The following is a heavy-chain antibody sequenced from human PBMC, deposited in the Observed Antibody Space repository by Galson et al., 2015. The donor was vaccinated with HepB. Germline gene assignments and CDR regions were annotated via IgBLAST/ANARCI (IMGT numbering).Heavy chain of an antibody. J-gene: IGHJ4*02. CDR2: IIPILDIT. V-gene: IGHV1-69*04. CDR3: ARRDPSMVRGIDS. CDR1: GGTFSRYA. D-gene: IGHD3-10*01. Sequence: SVKVSCKASGGTFSRYAITWVRQAPGQGLAWMGRIIPILDITNYAQKFQGRVTITADKSTTTAYMELSSLRSEDTAVYYCARRDPSMVRGIDSWGQGTLVTVSS.